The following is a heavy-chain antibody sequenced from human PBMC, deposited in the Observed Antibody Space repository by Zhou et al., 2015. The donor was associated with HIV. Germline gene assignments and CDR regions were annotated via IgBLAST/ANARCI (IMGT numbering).Heavy chain of an antibody. CDR1: GGTFSSYT. V-gene: IGHV1-69*08. D-gene: IGHD1-14*01. CDR3: ARDALDDGPEPPIDY. J-gene: IGHJ4*02. Sequence: QVQLVQSGAEVKKPGSSVKVSCKASGGTFSSYTISWVRQAPGQGLEWMGRIIPILGIANYAQKFQGRVTITADKSTSTAYMELSSLRSEDTAVYYCARDALDDGPEPPIDYWGQGTLVTVSS. CDR2: IIPILGIA.